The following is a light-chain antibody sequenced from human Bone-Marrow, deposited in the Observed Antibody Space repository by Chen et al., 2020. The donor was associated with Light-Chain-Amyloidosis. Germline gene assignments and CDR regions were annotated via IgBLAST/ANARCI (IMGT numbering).Light chain of an antibody. CDR1: SSDVGGDNH. V-gene: IGLV2-14*01. J-gene: IGLJ1*01. CDR2: EVT. CDR3: SSSTITSTLV. Sequence: QSALTQPASVSGSPGQSITITCTGTSSDVGGDNHVAWYPQHPDKAPELEIYEVTHRPSWVPDRFSGSTSDNTASLTISGLQTEDEADYFCSSSTITSTLVFGSGTRVTVL.